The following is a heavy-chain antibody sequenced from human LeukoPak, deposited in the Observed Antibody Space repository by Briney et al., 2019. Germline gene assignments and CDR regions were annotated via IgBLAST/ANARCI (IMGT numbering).Heavy chain of an antibody. J-gene: IGHJ4*02. CDR3: APHPSSGYYAY. Sequence: GGSLRLSCAASGFTFSSYAMSWVRQAPGKGLEWVSAISGSGGSTYYADSVKGRFTISRDNAKNTLYLQMNSLRAEDTAVYYCAPHPSSGYYAYWGQGTLVTVSS. D-gene: IGHD3-22*01. V-gene: IGHV3-23*01. CDR2: ISGSGGST. CDR1: GFTFSSYA.